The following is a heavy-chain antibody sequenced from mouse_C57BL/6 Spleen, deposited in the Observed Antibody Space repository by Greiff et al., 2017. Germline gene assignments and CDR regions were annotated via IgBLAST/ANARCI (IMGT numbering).Heavy chain of an antibody. J-gene: IGHJ1*03. CDR1: GYTFTDYE. CDR2: IDPETGGT. D-gene: IGHD2-5*01. Sequence: QVQLKESGAELVRPGASVTLSCKASGYTFTDYEMHWVKQTPVHGLEWIGAIDPETGGTAYNQKFKGKAILTADKSSSTAYMELRSLTSEDSAVYYWTRDYSSYVWYFDVWGTGTTVTVSS. CDR3: TRDYSSYVWYFDV. V-gene: IGHV1-15*01.